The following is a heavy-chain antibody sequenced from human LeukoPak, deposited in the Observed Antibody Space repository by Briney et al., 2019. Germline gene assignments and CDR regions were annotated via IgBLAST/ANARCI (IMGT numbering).Heavy chain of an antibody. CDR2: IFYSGST. J-gene: IGHJ4*02. D-gene: IGHD1-26*01. V-gene: IGHV4-39*07. Sequence: SETLSLTCTVSGGSISTSSYYWGWVRQPPGKGLEWIGNIFYSGSTYYSPSLKSRVTISVDTSKIQFSLKLSSVTAADTAVYYCARGLSGGSYSGLVDYWGQGALVTVSS. CDR3: ARGLSGGSYSGLVDY. CDR1: GGSISTSSYY.